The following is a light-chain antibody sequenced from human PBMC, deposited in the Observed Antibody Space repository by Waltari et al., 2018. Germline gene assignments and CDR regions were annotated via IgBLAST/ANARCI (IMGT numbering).Light chain of an antibody. Sequence: DIQMTQSPSSLSASVGDRVRITFQASQDISDRLNWYQQKPGRAPNLLIYDASDLETGVPSRFSGSGSGTDFTFTISSLQPEDVATYYCQQCDDLPWTFGQGTKVEIK. CDR2: DAS. V-gene: IGKV1-33*01. CDR1: QDISDR. J-gene: IGKJ1*01. CDR3: QQCDDLPWT.